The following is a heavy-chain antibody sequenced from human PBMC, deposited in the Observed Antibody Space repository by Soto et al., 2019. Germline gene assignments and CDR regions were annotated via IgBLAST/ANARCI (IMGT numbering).Heavy chain of an antibody. V-gene: IGHV3-30*18. CDR3: AKVYSSYYYGMDV. Sequence: GGSLRLSCAASGFTFSSYGMHWVRQAPGKGLEWVAVISYDGSNKYYADSVKGRFTISRDNSKNTLYLQMNSLRAEDTAVYYCAKVYSSYYYGMDVWGQGTTVTVSS. CDR2: ISYDGSNK. D-gene: IGHD4-4*01. CDR1: GFTFSSYG. J-gene: IGHJ6*02.